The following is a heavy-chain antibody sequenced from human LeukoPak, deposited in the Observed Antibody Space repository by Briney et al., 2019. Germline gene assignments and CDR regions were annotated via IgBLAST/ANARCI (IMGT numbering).Heavy chain of an antibody. Sequence: SETLSLTCTVSGGSISSGGYYWSWIRQHPGKGLEWIGYTYYSGSTYYNPSLKSRVTISVDTSKNQFSLKLSSVTAADTAVYYCAREQYDILTGFYGMDVWGQGTTVTVSS. CDR2: TYYSGST. V-gene: IGHV4-31*03. CDR3: AREQYDILTGFYGMDV. D-gene: IGHD3-9*01. CDR1: GGSISSGGYY. J-gene: IGHJ6*02.